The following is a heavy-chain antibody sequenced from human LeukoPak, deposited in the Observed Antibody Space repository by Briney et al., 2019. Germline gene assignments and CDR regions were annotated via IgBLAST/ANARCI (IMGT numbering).Heavy chain of an antibody. Sequence: AGGSLRLSCAASGFTFSSYGMHWVRQAPGKGLEWVSAIKWNSGSIGYADSVKGRFTISRDNAKNSLYLQMNSLRAEDTALYYCAKDFGWAEAFDIWGQGTMVTVS. CDR3: AKDFGWAEAFDI. V-gene: IGHV3-9*01. CDR1: GFTFSSYG. CDR2: IKWNSGSI. D-gene: IGHD3-10*01. J-gene: IGHJ3*02.